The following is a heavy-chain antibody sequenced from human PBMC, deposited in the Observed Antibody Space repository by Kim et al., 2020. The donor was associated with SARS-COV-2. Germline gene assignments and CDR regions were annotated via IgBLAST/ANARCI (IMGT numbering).Heavy chain of an antibody. CDR2: INTNTGNP. CDR1: GYTFTSYA. J-gene: IGHJ4*02. CDR3: ARDLSGIAVAGTYYFDY. Sequence: ASVKVSCKASGYTFTSYAMNWVRQAPGQGLEWMGWINTNTGNPTYAQGFTGRFVFSLDTSVSTAYLQISSLKAEDTAVYYCARDLSGIAVAGTYYFDYWGQGTLVTVSS. V-gene: IGHV7-4-1*02. D-gene: IGHD6-19*01.